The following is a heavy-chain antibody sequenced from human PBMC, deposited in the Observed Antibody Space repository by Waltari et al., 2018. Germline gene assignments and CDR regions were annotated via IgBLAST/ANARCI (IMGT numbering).Heavy chain of an antibody. CDR2: INHSGST. CDR3: ARGRGGYNLRAFDI. CDR1: GGSFSGYY. V-gene: IGHV4-34*01. Sequence: QVQLQQWGAGLLKPSETLSLTCAVYGGSFSGYYWSWIRQPPGKGLEWIGEINHSGSTNDNPSLKSRVTISVDTSKNQFSLKLSSVTAADTAVYYCARGRGGYNLRAFDIWGQGTMVTVSS. D-gene: IGHD5-12*01. J-gene: IGHJ3*02.